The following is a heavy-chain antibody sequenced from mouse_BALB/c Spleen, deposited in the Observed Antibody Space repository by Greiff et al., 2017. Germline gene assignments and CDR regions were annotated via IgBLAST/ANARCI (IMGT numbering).Heavy chain of an antibody. CDR2: INPSNGRT. D-gene: IGHD3-1*01. CDR1: GYTFTSYW. J-gene: IGHJ4*01. V-gene: IGHV1S81*02. Sequence: QVQLQQPGAELVKPGASVKLSCKASGYTFTSYWMHWVKQRPGQGLEWIGEINPSNGRTNYNEKFKSKATLTVDKSSSTAYMQLSSLTSEDSAVYDCARSQLGLHAMDYWGQGTSVTVSS. CDR3: ARSQLGLHAMDY.